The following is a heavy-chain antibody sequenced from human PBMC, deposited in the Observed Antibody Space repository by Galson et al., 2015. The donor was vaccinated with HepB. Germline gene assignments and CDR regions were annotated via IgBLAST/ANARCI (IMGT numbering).Heavy chain of an antibody. J-gene: IGHJ3*02. V-gene: IGHV1-69*02. CDR2: IMPMEDIP. CDR1: GGTFSSYF. D-gene: IGHD2-8*01. Sequence: SVKVSCKASGGTFSSYFISWVRQAPGQGLDWMGRIMPMEDIPNYAQGFQGRVTITADKSTSTAYMELSSLRSEDIAVYYCARMGPGYCPDGVCPNDAFDIWGQGTVVTVSS. CDR3: ARMGPGYCPDGVCPNDAFDI.